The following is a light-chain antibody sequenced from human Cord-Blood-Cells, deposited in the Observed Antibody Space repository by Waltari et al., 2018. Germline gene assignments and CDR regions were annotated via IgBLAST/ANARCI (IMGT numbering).Light chain of an antibody. CDR1: QSVLYSSNNKHY. CDR3: QQYYSTPT. J-gene: IGKJ3*01. CDR2: WAS. Sequence: DIVVTQYPDSLAVSLGARATNNRKSTQSVLYSSNNKHYLAWYQQKPGQPPKLLIYWASTRESGVPDRFSGSGSGTDFTLTISSLQAEDVAVYYCQQYYSTPTFGPGTKVDIK. V-gene: IGKV4-1*01.